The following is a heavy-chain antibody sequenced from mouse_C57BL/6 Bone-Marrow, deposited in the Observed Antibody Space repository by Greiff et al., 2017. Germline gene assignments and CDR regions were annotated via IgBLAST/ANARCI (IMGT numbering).Heavy chain of an antibody. CDR3: ASVALDY. Sequence: QVQLQQPGAELVRPGTSVKLSCKASGYTFTSYWMHWVKQRPGQGLEWIGVIDPSDSYTNYNQKFKGKATLTVDTSSSTAYMQLSSLTSEDSAVYYCASVALDYWGQGTTLTVSS. CDR2: IDPSDSYT. J-gene: IGHJ2*01. V-gene: IGHV1-59*01. CDR1: GYTFTSYW. D-gene: IGHD1-1*01.